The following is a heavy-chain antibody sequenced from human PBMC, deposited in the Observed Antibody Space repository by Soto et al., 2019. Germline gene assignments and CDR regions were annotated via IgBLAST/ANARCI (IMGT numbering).Heavy chain of an antibody. J-gene: IGHJ4*02. V-gene: IGHV4-34*01. D-gene: IGHD2-21*02. CDR1: GGSLSGNY. Sequence: QAQLQQWGTGLLKPSETLSLTCAVYGGSLSGNYWGWIRQPPGKGLEWLGETHHSGSTAYNPSLKSRVTISGDTSRNQFSLKLNSVTAADTAVYYCARTTAAIHLNYWSQGTLVTVSS. CDR2: THHSGST. CDR3: ARTTAAIHLNY.